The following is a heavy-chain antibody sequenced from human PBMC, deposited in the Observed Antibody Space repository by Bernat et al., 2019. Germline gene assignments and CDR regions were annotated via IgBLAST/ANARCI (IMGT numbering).Heavy chain of an antibody. Sequence: EVQLLESGGGLVQPGGSLRLSCAASGFTFSSYAMSWVRQAPGKGLEWVSTISGSVGGTYYADSVKGRFAISRDNSKSTLYLQMNSLTAEDTAVYYCAKGCGGTCYSSFDYWGQGTLVTVSS. J-gene: IGHJ4*02. V-gene: IGHV3-23*01. CDR2: ISGSVGGT. CDR3: AKGCGGTCYSSFDY. CDR1: GFTFSSYA. D-gene: IGHD2-21*02.